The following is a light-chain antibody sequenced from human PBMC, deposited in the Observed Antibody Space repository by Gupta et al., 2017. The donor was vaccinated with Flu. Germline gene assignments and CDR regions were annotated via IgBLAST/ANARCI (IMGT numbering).Light chain of an antibody. Sequence: PGDIATLSCRTIRGILRFLAWYQHKPGQAPRLLIYDASNRATGIPARFNGSGSGTDFTLTISSLEPEDFAVYYCQYRSNWLTFGGGTKVEIK. J-gene: IGKJ4*01. CDR1: RGILRF. CDR2: DAS. V-gene: IGKV3-11*01. CDR3: QYRSNWLT.